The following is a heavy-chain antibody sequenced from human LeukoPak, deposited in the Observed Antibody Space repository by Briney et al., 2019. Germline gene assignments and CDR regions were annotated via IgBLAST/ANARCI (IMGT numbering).Heavy chain of an antibody. J-gene: IGHJ4*02. CDR2: IKQDGSEK. Sequence: GGSLRLSCAASGFTFSNAWMSWVRQAPGKGLEWVANIKQDGSEKYYVDSVKGRFTISRDNAKNSLYLQMNSLRAEDTAVYYCARSEYYDFWSGYFPFFDYWGQGTLVTVSS. D-gene: IGHD3-3*01. V-gene: IGHV3-7*01. CDR3: ARSEYYDFWSGYFPFFDY. CDR1: GFTFSNAW.